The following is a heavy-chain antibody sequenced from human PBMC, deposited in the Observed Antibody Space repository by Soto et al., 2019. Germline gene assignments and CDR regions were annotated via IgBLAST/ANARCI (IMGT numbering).Heavy chain of an antibody. V-gene: IGHV3-23*01. CDR2: ISGTGGST. D-gene: IGHD2-2*01. CDR3: AKDRHQLPPGFNRFDP. Sequence: GSLRLSCVASGFTFKSYAMSWVRQAPGRGMEWVSSISGTGGSTYYADSVRCRFTISRDNSKNTLFLQLNNLTVGDTAVYYCAKDRHQLPPGFNRFDPWGRGTLVTVSS. J-gene: IGHJ5*02. CDR1: GFTFKSYA.